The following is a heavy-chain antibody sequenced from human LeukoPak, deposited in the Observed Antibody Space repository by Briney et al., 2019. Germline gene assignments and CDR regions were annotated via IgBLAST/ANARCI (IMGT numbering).Heavy chain of an antibody. J-gene: IGHJ4*02. D-gene: IGHD6-19*01. V-gene: IGHV4-34*01. CDR1: GGSFSGYY. CDR3: ARGRAVAGKKYYFDY. CDR2: INHSGST. Sequence: SETLSLTCAVYGGSFSGYYWSWIRQPPGKGLEWIGEINHSGSTNYNPSLKRRVTISVDTSKNQFSLKLSSVTAADTAVYYCARGRAVAGKKYYFDYWGQGTLVTVSS.